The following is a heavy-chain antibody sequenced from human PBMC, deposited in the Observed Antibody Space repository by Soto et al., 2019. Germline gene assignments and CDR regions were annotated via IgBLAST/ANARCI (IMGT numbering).Heavy chain of an antibody. CDR2: IYYSGST. D-gene: IGHD5-18*01. V-gene: IGHV4-31*03. Sequence: SETLSLTCTVSGGSISSGGYYWSWIRQHPGKGLEWIGYIYYSGSTYYTPSLKSRVTISVDTSKTQFSLKLSSVTAADTAIYYWAADRGYSYGSFDYWGKGTLVTVS. CDR3: AADRGYSYGSFDY. CDR1: GGSISSGGYY. J-gene: IGHJ4*02.